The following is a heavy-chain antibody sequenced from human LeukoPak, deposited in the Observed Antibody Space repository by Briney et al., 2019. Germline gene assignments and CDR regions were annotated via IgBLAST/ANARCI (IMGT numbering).Heavy chain of an antibody. J-gene: IGHJ5*02. CDR3: AKDGLDCGGDCYSPYNWFDP. V-gene: IGHV3-23*01. Sequence: PGGSLRLSCAASGFTFSSYSMNWVRQAPGKGLEWVSAISGSGGSTYYADSVKGRFTISRDNSKNTLYLQMNSLRAEDTAVYYCAKDGLDCGGDCYSPYNWFDPWGQGTLVTVSS. CDR1: GFTFSSYS. CDR2: ISGSGGST. D-gene: IGHD2-21*02.